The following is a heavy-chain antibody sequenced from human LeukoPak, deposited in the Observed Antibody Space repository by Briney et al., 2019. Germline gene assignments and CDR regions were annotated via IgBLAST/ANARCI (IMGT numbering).Heavy chain of an antibody. D-gene: IGHD2-2*01. CDR3: AKDSYWSSTSLDY. Sequence: PGGSLRLSCAASGFTFSSYGMHWVRQAPGKGLEWVAFIRYDGSNKYCADSVKGRFTISRDNSKNTLYLQMNSLRAEDTAVYYCAKDSYWSSTSLDYWGQGTLVTVSS. J-gene: IGHJ4*02. V-gene: IGHV3-30*02. CDR1: GFTFSSYG. CDR2: IRYDGSNK.